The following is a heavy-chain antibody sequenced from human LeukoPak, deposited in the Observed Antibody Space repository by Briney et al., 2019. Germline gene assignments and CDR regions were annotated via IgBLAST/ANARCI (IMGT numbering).Heavy chain of an antibody. D-gene: IGHD1-7*01. CDR2: IYPCDSDT. CDR1: GYSFPSYW. CDR3: ANVQGIYWNFPY. V-gene: IGHV5-51*01. Sequence: GESLKISCKGSGYSFPSYWIVRVRETPAKGVEWMGIIYPCDSDTSYSPSFHAEATIPTDKYISTAYLQWSSRRAEDTAVYYCANVQGIYWNFPYWGRGTLVAVSS. J-gene: IGHJ4*02.